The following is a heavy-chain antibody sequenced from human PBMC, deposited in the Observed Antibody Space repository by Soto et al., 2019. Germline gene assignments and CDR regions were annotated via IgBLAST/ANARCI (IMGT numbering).Heavy chain of an antibody. V-gene: IGHV3-30*04. CDR2: ISYNGRNK. D-gene: IGHD1-26*01. J-gene: IGHJ3*02. Sequence: GGSLRLSCAASGFTFSFYAMHWVRQAPGKGLEWVAVISYNGRNKHYVDSVKGRFTISRDNSKNTVFLQMNSLRAEDTAVYYCAKDSPYSASYKEDGFDIWGQGSLVTVSS. CDR1: GFTFSFYA. CDR3: AKDSPYSASYKEDGFDI.